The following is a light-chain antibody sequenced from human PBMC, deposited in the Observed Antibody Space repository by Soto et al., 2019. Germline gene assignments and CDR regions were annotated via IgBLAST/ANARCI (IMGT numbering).Light chain of an antibody. CDR3: SAYTTNRLFV. J-gene: IGLJ1*01. Sequence: QSALAQPASVSGSPGQSITISCTGTSSDIGAYNYVSWYQHHPGTAPKLMVYEIYNRPSGVSSRFSGSKSANTASLTISGLQAEDEADYYCSAYTTNRLFVFGTGTKGTV. CDR2: EIY. V-gene: IGLV2-14*01. CDR1: SSDIGAYNY.